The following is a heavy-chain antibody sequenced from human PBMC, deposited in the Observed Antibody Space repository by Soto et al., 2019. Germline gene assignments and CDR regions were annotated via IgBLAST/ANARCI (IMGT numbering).Heavy chain of an antibody. CDR3: ARDYYGSGSSFDY. D-gene: IGHD3-10*01. CDR1: GFTFSSYS. V-gene: IGHV3-21*01. J-gene: IGHJ4*02. Sequence: GGSLRLSCAASGFTFSSYSMNWVRQAPGKGLEWVSSISSSSSYIYYADSVKGRFTISRDNAKNSLYLQMNSLRAEDTAVYYCARDYYGSGSSFDYWGQGTLVTVSS. CDR2: ISSSSSYI.